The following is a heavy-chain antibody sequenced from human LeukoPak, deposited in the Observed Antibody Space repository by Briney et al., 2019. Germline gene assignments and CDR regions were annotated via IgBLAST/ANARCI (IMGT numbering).Heavy chain of an antibody. V-gene: IGHV3-23*01. J-gene: IGHJ6*02. CDR3: AKDIRPPYGYYDSVGDV. Sequence: PGGSLRLSCAASGFTFSSYAMSWVRQAPGKGLEWVSAISGSGGSTYYADSVKGRFTISRDNSKNTLYLQMNSLRAEDTAVYYCAKDIRPPYGYYDSVGDVWGQGTTVTVSS. D-gene: IGHD3-22*01. CDR2: ISGSGGST. CDR1: GFTFSSYA.